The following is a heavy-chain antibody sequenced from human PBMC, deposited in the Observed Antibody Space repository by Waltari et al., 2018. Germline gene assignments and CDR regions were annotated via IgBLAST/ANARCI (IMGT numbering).Heavy chain of an antibody. V-gene: IGHV3-23*01. Sequence: EVQLLESGGGLVQPGGSLRLSCAASGFTFSSYAMSWVRTPPGKGLEWVSAISGSGGSTYYADSVKGRFTISRDNSKNTLYLQMNSLRAEDTAVYYCAKNFGRGIVVVKPDAFDIWGQGTMVTVSS. CDR1: GFTFSSYA. J-gene: IGHJ3*02. CDR2: ISGSGGST. CDR3: AKNFGRGIVVVKPDAFDI. D-gene: IGHD2-21*01.